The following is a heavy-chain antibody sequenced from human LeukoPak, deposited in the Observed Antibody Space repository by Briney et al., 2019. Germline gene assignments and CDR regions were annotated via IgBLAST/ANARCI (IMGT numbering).Heavy chain of an antibody. CDR3: ARVSNTQGIDY. V-gene: IGHV1-46*01. J-gene: IGHJ4*02. D-gene: IGHD2-8*01. CDR2: INSSGGST. Sequence: GASVKVSCKASGYTFTSYYMHWVRQAPGQGLEWMGIINSSGGSTSYAQKFQGRVTMTRDTSTSTVYMELSSLRSEDTAVYYCARVSNTQGIDYWGQGTLVTVSS. CDR1: GYTFTSYY.